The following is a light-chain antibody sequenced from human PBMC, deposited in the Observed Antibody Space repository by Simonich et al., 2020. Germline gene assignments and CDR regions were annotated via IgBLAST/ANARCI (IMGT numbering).Light chain of an antibody. CDR3: QSYDSSNWV. CDR1: SGSIASNY. V-gene: IGLV6-57*03. Sequence: NFMLTQPHSVSESPGKTVTISCTRSSGSIASNYVQWYQQRPGSAPTTVIYEDNQRPSGVPVRFSGSIDSSSNSASRTISGLKTEDEADYYCQSYDSSNWVFGGGTKLTVL. CDR2: EDN. J-gene: IGLJ3*02.